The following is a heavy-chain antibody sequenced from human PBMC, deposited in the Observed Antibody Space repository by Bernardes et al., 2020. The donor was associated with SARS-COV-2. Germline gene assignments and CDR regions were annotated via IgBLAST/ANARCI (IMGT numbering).Heavy chain of an antibody. J-gene: IGHJ4*02. CDR2: ISSSSSYI. D-gene: IGHD3-10*01. CDR3: ARDYLWFGELFSFDY. Sequence: GGSLRLSCAASGFTFSSYSMNWVRQAPGKGLEWVSSISSSSSYIYYADSVKGRFTISRDNAKNSLYLQMNSLRAEDTAVYYCARDYLWFGELFSFDYWGQGTLVTVSS. CDR1: GFTFSSYS. V-gene: IGHV3-21*01.